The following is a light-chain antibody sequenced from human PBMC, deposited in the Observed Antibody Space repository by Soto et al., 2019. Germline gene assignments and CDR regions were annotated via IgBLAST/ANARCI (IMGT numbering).Light chain of an antibody. V-gene: IGKV1-9*01. CDR3: QQLNSYPL. CDR1: QGISSY. CDR2: AAS. Sequence: DIQLTQSPSFLSASVGDRVTITCRASQGISSYLVWYQQKPGKAPKLLIYAASTLQSGVPSRFSGSGSGTEFTLTISSLQHEDFATYYCQQLNSYPLFGPGTKVDIK. J-gene: IGKJ3*01.